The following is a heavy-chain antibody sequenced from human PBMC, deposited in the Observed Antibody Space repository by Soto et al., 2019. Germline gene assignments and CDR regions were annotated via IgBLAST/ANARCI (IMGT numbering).Heavy chain of an antibody. CDR1: GFTFSNYY. CDR2: ISSSSSSI. Sequence: ESGGGLVQPGGSLRLSCEASGFTFSNYYMTWVRQAPGKGLEWVSYISSSSSSIDYADSVQGRFSISRDNAKSSLYLQMNSLRDEDTAVYYCARRYSSTSRTMDVWGQGTTVTVSS. D-gene: IGHD6-13*01. V-gene: IGHV3-48*02. CDR3: ARRYSSTSRTMDV. J-gene: IGHJ6*02.